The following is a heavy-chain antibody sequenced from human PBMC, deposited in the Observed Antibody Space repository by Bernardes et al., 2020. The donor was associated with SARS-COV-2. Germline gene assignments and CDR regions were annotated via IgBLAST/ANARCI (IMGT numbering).Heavy chain of an antibody. CDR2: IYYSGST. J-gene: IGHJ5*02. D-gene: IGHD3-3*01. CDR3: ARHGPVGKLRFLEWSRTTRGWFDP. CDR1: GGSISSYY. V-gene: IGHV4-59*08. Sequence: SETLSLTCTVSGGSISSYYWSWIRQPPGKGLEWIGYIYYSGSTNYNPSLKSRVTISVDTSKNQFSLKLSSVTAADTAVYYCARHGPVGKLRFLEWSRTTRGWFDPWGQGTLVTVSS.